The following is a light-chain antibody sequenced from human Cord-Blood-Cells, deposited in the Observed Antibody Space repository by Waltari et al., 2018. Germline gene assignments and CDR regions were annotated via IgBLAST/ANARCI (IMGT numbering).Light chain of an antibody. CDR2: DAS. CDR3: QQRSNWPPWT. Sequence: EIVLTQSPATLPLSPGERATLPCGASQSVSSYLAWYQQKPGKAPRLLIYDASNRATGIPARFSGSRSGTDFTLTISSLEPEDFAVYYCQQRSNWPPWTFGQGTKVEIK. J-gene: IGKJ1*01. CDR1: QSVSSY. V-gene: IGKV3-11*01.